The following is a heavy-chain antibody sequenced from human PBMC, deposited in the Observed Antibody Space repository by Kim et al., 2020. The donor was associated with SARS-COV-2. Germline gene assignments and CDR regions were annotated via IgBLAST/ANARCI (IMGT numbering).Heavy chain of an antibody. CDR3: ARLRNDYGDYVDGGGRFDY. J-gene: IGHJ4*02. CDR1: GGSISSSSYY. CDR2: IYYSGST. V-gene: IGHV4-39*01. Sequence: SETLSLTCTVSGGSISSSSYYWGWIRQPPGKGLEWIGSIYYSGSTYYNPSLKSRVTISVDTSKNQFSLKLSSVTAADTAVYYCARLRNDYGDYVDGGGRFDYWGQGTLVTVSS. D-gene: IGHD4-17*01.